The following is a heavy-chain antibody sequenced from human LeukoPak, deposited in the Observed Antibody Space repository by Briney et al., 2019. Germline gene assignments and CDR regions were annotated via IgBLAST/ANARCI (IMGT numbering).Heavy chain of an antibody. V-gene: IGHV5-51*01. CDR2: IYPGVSDT. D-gene: IGHD2-2*01. CDR3: ATAYQLLSFDY. Sequence: GESLKISCRGSGYSFTSYWIGWVRQMPGKGLEGMGIIYPGVSDTRYSPSFQGQVTISADKSISTAYLQWSSLKASYTAMYYCATAYQLLSFDYWGQGTLVTVSS. CDR1: GYSFTSYW. J-gene: IGHJ4*02.